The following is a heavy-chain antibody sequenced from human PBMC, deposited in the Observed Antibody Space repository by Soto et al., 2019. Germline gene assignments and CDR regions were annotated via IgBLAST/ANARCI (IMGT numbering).Heavy chain of an antibody. CDR3: AKGLSGNYPNWFDP. D-gene: IGHD1-26*01. Sequence: XVSLRLSCAASGFTFSSYGMHWVRQAPGKGLEWVAVISYDGSNKYHADSVRGRFTISRDNSKNTVYLQMNSLRAEDTAVYYCAKGLSGNYPNWFDPWGQGTLVTVSS. CDR2: ISYDGSNK. V-gene: IGHV3-30*18. J-gene: IGHJ5*02. CDR1: GFTFSSYG.